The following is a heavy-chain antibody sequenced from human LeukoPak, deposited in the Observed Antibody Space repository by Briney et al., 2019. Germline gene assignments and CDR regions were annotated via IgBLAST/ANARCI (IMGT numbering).Heavy chain of an antibody. CDR2: ISDTDRIT. CDR3: AKAALGTGRYYFDY. V-gene: IGHV3-23*01. D-gene: IGHD6-13*01. J-gene: IGHJ4*02. Sequence: GGSLRLSCAASGFTFSSYTMSWVRQAPGKGLEWVSGISDTDRITYYADSVKGRFTISRDDSNNALYLQVNSLRADDTAVYYCAKAALGTGRYYFDYWGQGTLVTVSS. CDR1: GFTFSSYT.